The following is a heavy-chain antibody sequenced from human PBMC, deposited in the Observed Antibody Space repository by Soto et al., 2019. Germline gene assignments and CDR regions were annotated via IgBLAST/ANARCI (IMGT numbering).Heavy chain of an antibody. V-gene: IGHV1-18*01. D-gene: IGHD5-12*01. CDR2: ISTYSGDT. Sequence: QVHLVQSGVEVKTSGASVKVSCQASGYTFFTYDISWVRQAPGQGLEGMGWISTYSGDTKYAQKFLGRVTMTPATSTTTAYLELRSLRSDDTAVYYCARHHGPTTSENWFDPWGQGTLVTVSS. J-gene: IGHJ5*02. CDR1: GYTFFTYD. CDR3: ARHHGPTTSENWFDP.